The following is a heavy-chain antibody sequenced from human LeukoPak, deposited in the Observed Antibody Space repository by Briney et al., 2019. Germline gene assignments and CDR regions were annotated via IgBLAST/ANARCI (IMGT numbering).Heavy chain of an antibody. CDR3: ARDQGPDYYGSGSFDY. CDR1: GFTFDDYA. Sequence: PGGSLRLSCAASGFTFDDYAMHWVRQAPGKGLEWVSGISWNSGSIGYADSVKGRFTISRDNAKNSLYLQMNSLRAEDTAVYYCARDQGPDYYGSGSFDYWGQGTLVTVSS. J-gene: IGHJ4*02. CDR2: ISWNSGSI. V-gene: IGHV3-9*01. D-gene: IGHD3-10*01.